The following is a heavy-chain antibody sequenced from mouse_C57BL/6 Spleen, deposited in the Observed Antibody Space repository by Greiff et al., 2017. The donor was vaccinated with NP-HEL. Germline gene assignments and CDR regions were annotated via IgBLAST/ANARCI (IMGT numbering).Heavy chain of an antibody. CDR3: AREAYYYGSSPCAMDY. CDR1: GYTFTGYW. D-gene: IGHD1-1*01. CDR2: ILPGSGSP. V-gene: IGHV1-9*01. J-gene: IGHJ4*01. Sequence: QVQLQQSGAELMKPGASVKLSCKATGYTFTGYWIEWVKQRPGHGLEWIGEILPGSGSPNYNEKFKGKATFTADTSSNTAYMQLSSLTTEDSAIYDCAREAYYYGSSPCAMDYWGQGTSVTVSS.